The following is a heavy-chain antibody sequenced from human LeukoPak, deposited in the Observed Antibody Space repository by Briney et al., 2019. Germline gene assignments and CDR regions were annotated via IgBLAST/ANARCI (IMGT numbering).Heavy chain of an antibody. J-gene: IGHJ3*02. V-gene: IGHV3-66*02. CDR1: GFTVSSNY. CDR2: IYSGGST. D-gene: IGHD3-9*01. Sequence: GGSLTLSCAASGFTVSSNYMSWVRQAPGKGLEWVSVIYSGGSTYYADSVKGRFTISRDNSKNTLYLQMNSLRAEDTAVYYCARDHWFQGAFDIWGQGTMVTVSS. CDR3: ARDHWFQGAFDI.